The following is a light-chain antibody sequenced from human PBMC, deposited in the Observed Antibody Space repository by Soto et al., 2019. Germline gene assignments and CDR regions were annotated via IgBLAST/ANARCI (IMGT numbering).Light chain of an antibody. Sequence: DFLIRRSPSPLAVSMGETAIINSESSQSVLYSSNNTYYLAWYQQKPGQPPKLLIDGASTPKSGVPDRFSGSGSGTDFTLTISSLQAEDVAVYYCQHYYSPPLTFGEGTKVDIK. CDR3: QHYYSPPLT. J-gene: IGKJ4*01. V-gene: IGKV4-1*01. CDR1: QSVLYSSNNTYY. CDR2: GAS.